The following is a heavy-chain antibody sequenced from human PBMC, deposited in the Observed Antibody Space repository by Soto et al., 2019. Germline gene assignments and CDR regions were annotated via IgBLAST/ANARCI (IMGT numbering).Heavy chain of an antibody. CDR2: INHSGST. J-gene: IGHJ5*02. D-gene: IGHD6-13*01. CDR3: ARGRRGLGIAARYNWFDP. Sequence: PSETLSLTCAVYGGSFSGYYWSWIRQPPGKGLEWIGEINHSGSTNYNPSLKSRVTISVDTSKNQFSLKLSSVTAADTAVYYCARGRRGLGIAARYNWFDPWGQGTLVTVSS. V-gene: IGHV4-34*01. CDR1: GGSFSGYY.